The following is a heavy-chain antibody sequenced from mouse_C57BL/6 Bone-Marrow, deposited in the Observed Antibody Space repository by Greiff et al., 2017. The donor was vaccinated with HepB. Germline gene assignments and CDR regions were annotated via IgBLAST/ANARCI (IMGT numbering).Heavy chain of an antibody. CDR1: GYTFTSYG. Sequence: QVQLQKPGAELVMPGASVKLSCKASGYTFTSYGRHGGKRRPGQGLEWIGEIDPSDSYTNYNQKFKGKSTLTVDKSSSTAYMQLSSLTSEDSAVYYCARGLLRLAWFAYWGQGTLVTVSA. J-gene: IGHJ3*01. CDR2: IDPSDSYT. CDR3: ARGLLRLAWFAY. D-gene: IGHD2-3*01. V-gene: IGHV1-69*01.